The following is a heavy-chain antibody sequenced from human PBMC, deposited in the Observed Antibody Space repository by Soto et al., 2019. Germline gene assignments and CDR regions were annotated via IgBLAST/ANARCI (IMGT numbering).Heavy chain of an antibody. CDR3: ARDRSTDFGLDV. D-gene: IGHD3-3*01. CDR2: ISDGGERT. Sequence: GGSLRLCCVAAGCTFTDYGRSWVRQVPGKGLEWVSSISDGGERTDYRDSVRGRFTISRDNARFTLHLQMNSLRVDDTATYFCARDRSTDFGLDVWGQGTTVTVSS. V-gene: IGHV3-23*01. CDR1: GCTFTDYG. J-gene: IGHJ6*02.